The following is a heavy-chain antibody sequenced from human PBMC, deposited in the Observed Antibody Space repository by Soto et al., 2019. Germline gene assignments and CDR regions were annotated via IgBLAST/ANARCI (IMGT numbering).Heavy chain of an antibody. CDR1: GRTFLISA. CDR3: ARGKEWDQPSNHYYFDY. Sequence: QVQLVQSGAEVKTPGSSVRVSCKTAGRTFLISAIAWVRQAPGQGLEWMGGIIQILCTIHIAQNFQGRVNITADRSTSTAYMDLSSLRSEATATYFCARGKEWDQPSNHYYFDYWGQGRQVIVSS. CDR2: IIQILCTI. J-gene: IGHJ4*02. D-gene: IGHD1-26*01. V-gene: IGHV1-69*06.